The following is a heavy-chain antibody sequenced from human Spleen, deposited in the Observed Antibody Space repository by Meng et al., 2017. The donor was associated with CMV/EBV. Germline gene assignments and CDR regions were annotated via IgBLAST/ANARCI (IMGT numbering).Heavy chain of an antibody. CDR3: AIVFKYIGFGGRQFDY. Sequence: SGGTFSRYAISWVRQAPGQGLEWMGGIIPIFGTANCAQKFQGRVTITTDESTSTAYMELSSLRSEDTAVYYCAIVFKYIGFGGRQFDYWGQGTLVTVSS. V-gene: IGHV1-69*05. D-gene: IGHD4-23*01. J-gene: IGHJ4*02. CDR2: IIPIFGTA. CDR1: GGTFSRYA.